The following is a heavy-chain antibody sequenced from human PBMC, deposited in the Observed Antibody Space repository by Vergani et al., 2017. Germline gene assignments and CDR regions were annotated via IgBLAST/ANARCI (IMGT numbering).Heavy chain of an antibody. V-gene: IGHV4-61*02. J-gene: IGHJ6*02. D-gene: IGHD3-3*01. CDR1: GGSISSGSYY. Sequence: QVQLQESGPGLVKPSQTLSLTCTVSGGSISSGSYYWSWIRQPAGKGLEWIGRIYTSGSTNYNPSLKSRVTISVDTSKNQFSLKLSSVTAADTAVYYCATERYYDFWSGYYAPYYYYGMDVWGQGTTVTVSS. CDR3: ATERYYDFWSGYYAPYYYYGMDV. CDR2: IYTSGST.